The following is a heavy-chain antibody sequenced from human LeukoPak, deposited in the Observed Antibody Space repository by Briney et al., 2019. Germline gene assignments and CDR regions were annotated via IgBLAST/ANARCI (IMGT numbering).Heavy chain of an antibody. D-gene: IGHD3-10*01. J-gene: IGHJ3*02. Sequence: SETLSLTCTVSGGSVTSRGYYWGWIRQPPGKGLEWIASMFYSGSTYYNPSLKSRVTISIDTSKNQFSLKLSSVTAADTAVYYCARDKHYYGSGSSIWGQGTMVTVSS. CDR2: MFYSGST. CDR1: GGSVTSRGYY. V-gene: IGHV4-39*07. CDR3: ARDKHYYGSGSSI.